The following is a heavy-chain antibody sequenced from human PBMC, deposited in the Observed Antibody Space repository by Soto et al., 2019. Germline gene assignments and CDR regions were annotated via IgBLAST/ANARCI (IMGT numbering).Heavy chain of an antibody. V-gene: IGHV3-33*05. CDR3: ARWGTTGGLDV. CDR2: TSYDGSNN. CDR1: GFTFRSYV. J-gene: IGHJ4*02. D-gene: IGHD3-16*01. Sequence: QVQLVESGGGVVQPGTSLRLSCVGSGFTFRSYVIHWVRQAPGKGLEWVALTSYDGSNNFYSDSVKGRFTISRDNSRNTVELQMDSLRLEDTALYYCARWGTTGGLDVWSQGTLVSVSS.